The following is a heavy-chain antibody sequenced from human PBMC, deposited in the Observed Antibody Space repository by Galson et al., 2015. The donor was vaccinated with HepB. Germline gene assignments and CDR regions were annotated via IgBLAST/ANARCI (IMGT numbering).Heavy chain of an antibody. V-gene: IGHV3-48*01. D-gene: IGHD1-26*01. CDR1: GFTFSSNS. Sequence: SLRLSCAASGFTFSSNSMNWVRQAPGKGLEWVSHISSSSSTIYYADSVKGRFTISRDNAKNSLYLQMNSLRAEDTAVYYCAREGKWESRRAFDHWGRGTLVTVSS. CDR2: ISSSSSTI. J-gene: IGHJ4*02. CDR3: AREGKWESRRAFDH.